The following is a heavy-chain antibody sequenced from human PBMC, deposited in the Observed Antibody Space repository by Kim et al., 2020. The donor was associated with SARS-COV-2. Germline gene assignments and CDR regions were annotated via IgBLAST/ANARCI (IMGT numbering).Heavy chain of an antibody. CDR3: ARVLIDYGDYELDAFDI. V-gene: IGHV4-59*01. J-gene: IGHJ3*02. Sequence: LKSRVTISVDTSKNQFSLKLSSVTAADTAVYYCARVLIDYGDYELDAFDIWGQGTMVTVSS. D-gene: IGHD4-17*01.